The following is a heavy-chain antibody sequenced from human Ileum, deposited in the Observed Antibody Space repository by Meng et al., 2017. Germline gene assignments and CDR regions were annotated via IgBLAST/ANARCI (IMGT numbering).Heavy chain of an antibody. D-gene: IGHD3-10*01. J-gene: IGHJ4*02. V-gene: IGHV4-4*02. CDR2: IHHSGTT. CDR3: SRGVVSGSHYNTY. Sequence: VQLPDAGPILVKPSGSLSHSCPVSGGSISSSLWWSWVRQPPEKGLEWIGEIHHSGTTNYSPSLKSRLTISVDKAKNQFSLKQQSVTAADTAVYFCSRGVVSGSHYNTYWGQGILVTVSS. CDR1: GGSISSSLW.